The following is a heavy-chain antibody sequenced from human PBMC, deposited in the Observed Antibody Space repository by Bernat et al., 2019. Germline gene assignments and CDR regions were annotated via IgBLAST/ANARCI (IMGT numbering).Heavy chain of an antibody. V-gene: IGHV1-69*01. CDR1: GGTFSSYA. Sequence: QVQLVQSGAEVKKPGSSVKVSCKASGGTFSSYAISWVRQAPGQGLEWMGGIIPIFGTANYAQKFQGRVTITADESTSTAFMELSRLRSEDTAVYYCAREGYSGYEDHDAFDIWGQGTMVTVSS. CDR2: IIPIFGTA. CDR3: AREGYSGYEDHDAFDI. D-gene: IGHD5-12*01. J-gene: IGHJ3*02.